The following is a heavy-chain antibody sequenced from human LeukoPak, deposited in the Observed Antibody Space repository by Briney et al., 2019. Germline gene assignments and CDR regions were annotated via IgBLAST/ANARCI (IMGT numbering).Heavy chain of an antibody. Sequence: PSETLSLTGTVSGGSISSSSYYWGWIRQPPGKGLEWIGSIYYSGSTYYNPSLKSRVTISVDTSKNQFSLKLSSVTAADTAVYYCARPVTDDAFDIWGQGTMVTVSS. D-gene: IGHD5-18*01. V-gene: IGHV4-39*01. CDR1: GGSISSSSYY. CDR3: ARPVTDDAFDI. CDR2: IYYSGST. J-gene: IGHJ3*02.